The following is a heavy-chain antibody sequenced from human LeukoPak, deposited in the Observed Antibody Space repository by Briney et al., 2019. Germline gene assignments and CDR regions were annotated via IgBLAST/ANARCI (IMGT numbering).Heavy chain of an antibody. V-gene: IGHV4-30-2*01. Sequence: ASQTLSLTCAVSGGSISSGGYSWSWIRQTPGKGLEWIGYIYHSGSTYYNPSLKSRVTISVDRSKNQFSLKLSSVTAADTAVYYCARAVGGVYGDYTAMVATNKWYFDYWAQGTLVTVSS. D-gene: IGHD5-18*01. J-gene: IGHJ4*02. CDR3: ARAVGGVYGDYTAMVATNKWYFDY. CDR1: GGSISSGGYS. CDR2: IYHSGST.